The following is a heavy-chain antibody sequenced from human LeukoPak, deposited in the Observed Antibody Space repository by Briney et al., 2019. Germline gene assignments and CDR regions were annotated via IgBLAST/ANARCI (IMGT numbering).Heavy chain of an antibody. CDR3: ARARYSGYEYDY. J-gene: IGHJ4*02. CDR2: INPNSGGT. Sequence: ASVKVSCKASGYTFTGYYMHWVRQARGQGLEWMGWINPNSGGTNYAQKFQGRVTMTRNTSISTAYMELSSLRSEDTAVYYCARARYSGYEYDYWGQGTLVTVSS. CDR1: GYTFTGYY. D-gene: IGHD5-12*01. V-gene: IGHV1-2*02.